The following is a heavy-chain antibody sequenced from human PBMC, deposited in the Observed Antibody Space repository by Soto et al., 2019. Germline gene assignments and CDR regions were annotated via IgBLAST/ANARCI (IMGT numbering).Heavy chain of an antibody. CDR1: GYTFTSYG. V-gene: IGHV1-18*01. CDR3: AREMVELERRHSYYYYYMDV. J-gene: IGHJ6*03. Sequence: ASVKVSCKASGYTFTSYGISWVRQAPGQGLEWMGWISAYNGNTNYAQKLQGRVTMTTDTSTSTAYMELRSLRSDDTAVYYCAREMVELERRHSYYYYYMDVWGKGTTVTVSS. CDR2: ISAYNGNT. D-gene: IGHD1-1*01.